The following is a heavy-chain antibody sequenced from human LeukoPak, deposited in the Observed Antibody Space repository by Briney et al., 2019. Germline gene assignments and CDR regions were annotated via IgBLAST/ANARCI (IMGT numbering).Heavy chain of an antibody. Sequence: PSETLSLTCTVSGGSISSSRYYSGWIRQPPGKGLEWIGSIYYSGSTYYNPSLKSRVTISVDTSKNQFSLKLSSVTAADTAVYYCARKGPNSSPHGWFDPWGQGTLVTVSS. D-gene: IGHD6-19*01. CDR2: IYYSGST. J-gene: IGHJ5*02. CDR3: ARKGPNSSPHGWFDP. CDR1: GGSISSSRYY. V-gene: IGHV4-39*01.